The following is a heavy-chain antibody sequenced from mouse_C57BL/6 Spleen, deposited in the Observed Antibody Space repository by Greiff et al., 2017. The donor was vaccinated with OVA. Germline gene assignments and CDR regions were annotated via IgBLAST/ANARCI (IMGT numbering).Heavy chain of an antibody. CDR2: ISSGSSTI. D-gene: IGHD2-5*01. CDR3: ARQDSNWFAY. J-gene: IGHJ3*01. V-gene: IGHV5-17*01. Sequence: EVKLMESGGGLVKPGGSLKLSCAASGFTFSDYGMHWVRQAPEKGLEWVAYISSGSSTIYYADTVKGRFTISRDNAKNTLFLQMTSLRSEDTAMYYCARQDSNWFAYWGQGTLVTVSA. CDR1: GFTFSDYG.